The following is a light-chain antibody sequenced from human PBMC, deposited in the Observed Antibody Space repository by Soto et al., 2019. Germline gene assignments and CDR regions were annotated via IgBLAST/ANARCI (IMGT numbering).Light chain of an antibody. V-gene: IGLV2-8*01. CDR2: EVS. Sequence: QSALTQPPSASGSPGQSVTISCTGTSSDVGGYNYVSWYHQQPCKAPKLMIYEVSKRPSGAPDRFSGSKSGNTVSLTVSGLQAEDGADYDFCSYARRNNWVFGSGTKLTVL. CDR1: SSDVGGYNY. J-gene: IGLJ1*01. CDR3: CSYARRNNWV.